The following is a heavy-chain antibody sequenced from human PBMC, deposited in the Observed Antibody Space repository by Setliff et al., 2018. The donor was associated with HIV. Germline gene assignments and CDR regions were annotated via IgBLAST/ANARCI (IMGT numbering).Heavy chain of an antibody. V-gene: IGHV3-11*04. CDR3: GRDFRDYVGKFDY. CDR1: GFTFSDYY. D-gene: IGHD1-26*01. J-gene: IGHJ4*02. CDR2: ISNSGSTI. Sequence: GGSLRLSCAASGFTFSDYYMSWIRQARGKGLEWVSYISNSGSTIYYADSVKGRFTISRDNAKNSLYLQMNSLIAEDTAVYYCGRDFRDYVGKFDYWGQGTLVTVSS.